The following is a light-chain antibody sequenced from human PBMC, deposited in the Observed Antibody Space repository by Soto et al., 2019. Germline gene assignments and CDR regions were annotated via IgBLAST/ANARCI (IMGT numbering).Light chain of an antibody. Sequence: DIQMTQSRSSLSASVGDRVTITVQASQDIEKYLNWYQQTXGKAPNXXIYDASNLDTGVPSRVSGGGSWTDCTFTITSLQPEDIETDYCQHYDQVQVTFGQGTRLEIK. J-gene: IGKJ5*01. CDR1: QDIEKY. CDR3: QHYDQVQVT. V-gene: IGKV1-33*01. CDR2: DAS.